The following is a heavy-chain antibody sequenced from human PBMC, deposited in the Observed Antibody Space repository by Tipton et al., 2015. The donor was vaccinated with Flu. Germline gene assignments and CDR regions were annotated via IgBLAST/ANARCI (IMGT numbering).Heavy chain of an antibody. CDR3: ARTGGDNDWYDYYSMDV. CDR2: IYHSGSA. V-gene: IGHV4-38-2*02. J-gene: IGHJ6*02. CDR1: GYSISSNYY. Sequence: TLSLTCTVSGYSISSNYYWGWIRQAPGTGLEWIGSIYHSGSAYYSPSLKSRVTISLDTSKNQFSLRLSSVTAADAAVYYCARTGGDNDWYDYYSMDVWGQGP. D-gene: IGHD2-21*02.